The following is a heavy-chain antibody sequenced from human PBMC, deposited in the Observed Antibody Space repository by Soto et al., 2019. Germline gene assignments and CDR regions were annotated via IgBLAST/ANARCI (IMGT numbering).Heavy chain of an antibody. CDR2: ISAYNGNT. D-gene: IGHD5-12*01. CDR3: ASDLRNSDDPSGPEPPFDY. Sequence: QVQLVQSGAEVKKPGASVKVSFKASGYPFTSYAISWVRQAPGQGLEWMGWISAYNGNTNYAQKLQGRVNMTTEASTGTAYMERRSLRSDDTAMYYCASDLRNSDDPSGPEPPFDYGGQGTLVTVSS. J-gene: IGHJ4*02. CDR1: GYPFTSYA. V-gene: IGHV1-18*01.